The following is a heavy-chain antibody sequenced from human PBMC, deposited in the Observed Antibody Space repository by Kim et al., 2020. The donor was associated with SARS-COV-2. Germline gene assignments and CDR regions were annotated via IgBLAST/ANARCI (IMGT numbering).Heavy chain of an antibody. CDR1: GYTFSNEG. J-gene: IGHJ6*03. V-gene: IGHV1-18*01. Sequence: ASVKVSCKASGYTFSNEGISWVRQAPGQGLEWMGWISTYDGKTVSAQNFQGRVTLTADTSTSTAFMELRGLKSDDTAVYYCARDLRPDVVVLVNVIYYM. CDR2: ISTYDGKT. CDR3: ARDLRPDVVVLVNVIYYM. D-gene: IGHD2-15*01.